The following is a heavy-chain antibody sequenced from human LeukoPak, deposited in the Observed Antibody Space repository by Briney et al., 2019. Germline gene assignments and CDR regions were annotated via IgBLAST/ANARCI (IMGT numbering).Heavy chain of an antibody. CDR3: ARDGWKRDTAQGSAFDI. Sequence: PGGSLRLSCAASGFTFSSYGMHWVRQAPGKGLEYVSAISSNGGSTYYANSVKGRFTISRDNSKNTLYLQMGSLRAEDMAVYYCARDGWKRDTAQGSAFDIWGQGTMVTVSS. D-gene: IGHD5-18*01. CDR2: ISSNGGST. V-gene: IGHV3-64*01. J-gene: IGHJ3*02. CDR1: GFTFSSYG.